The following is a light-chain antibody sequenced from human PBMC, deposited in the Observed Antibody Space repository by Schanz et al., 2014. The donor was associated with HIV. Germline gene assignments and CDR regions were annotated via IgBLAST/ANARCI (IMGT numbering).Light chain of an antibody. CDR3: LQHNSYPLT. Sequence: DIQMTQSPSSLSASVGDRVTITCRASQSISSYLNWYQQKPGKAPKLLIYKASTLESGVPSRFSGSASGTEFTLTISSLQPDDFATYYCLQHNSYPLTFGGGTKVEIK. J-gene: IGKJ4*01. CDR1: QSISSY. V-gene: IGKV1-5*03. CDR2: KAS.